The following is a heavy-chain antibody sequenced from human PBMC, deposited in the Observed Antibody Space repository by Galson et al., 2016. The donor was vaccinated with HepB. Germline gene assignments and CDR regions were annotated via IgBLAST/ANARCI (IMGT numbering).Heavy chain of an antibody. D-gene: IGHD3-10*01. V-gene: IGHV1-18*01. Sequence: SVKVSCKASGYTFTTYGITWVRQAPGQGLEWMGWISPYNGDINYAQNLQGRATMTTDTSTSTAYIELRSLTSDDTAKNQFSLSLTSLTAADTAVYYCGTYLVGHGGTGYWGQGTLVTVAS. J-gene: IGHJ4*02. CDR1: GYTFTTYG. CDR3: SLSLTSLTAADTAVYYCGTYLVGHGGTGY. CDR2: ISPYNGDI.